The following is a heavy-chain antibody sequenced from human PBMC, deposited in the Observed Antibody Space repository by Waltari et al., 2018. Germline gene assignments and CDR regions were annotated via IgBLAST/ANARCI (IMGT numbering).Heavy chain of an antibody. Sequence: EVQLVESGGGLVKPGGSLRLSCAASGFPFSSYSMNWVRQAPGKGLEWVSSISSSSSYIYYADSVKGRFTISRDNAKNSLYLQMNSLRAEDTAVYYCAGIRVYYFDYWGQGTLVTVSS. D-gene: IGHD2-8*01. CDR1: GFPFSSYS. V-gene: IGHV3-21*01. CDR2: ISSSSSYI. CDR3: AGIRVYYFDY. J-gene: IGHJ4*02.